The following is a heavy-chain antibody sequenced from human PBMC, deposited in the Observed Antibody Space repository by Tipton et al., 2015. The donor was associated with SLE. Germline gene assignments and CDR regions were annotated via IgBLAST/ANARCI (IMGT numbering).Heavy chain of an antibody. CDR1: GGSFSGYY. V-gene: IGHV4-34*11. J-gene: IGHJ4*02. CDR3: ARDDSTNFDY. Sequence: TLSLTCAVYGGSFSGYYWSWIRQPPGKGLEWIGYIYYSGSTNYNPSLKSRVTISVDTSKNQFSLNLNSVTAADTAVYYCARDDSTNFDYWGQGTLVTVSS. D-gene: IGHD6-13*01. CDR2: IYYSGST.